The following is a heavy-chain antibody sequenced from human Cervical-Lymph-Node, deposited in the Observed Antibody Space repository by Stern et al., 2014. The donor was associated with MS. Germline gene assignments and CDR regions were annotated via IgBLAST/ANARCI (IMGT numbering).Heavy chain of an antibody. Sequence: VQLVQSGAEVKKPGASVKVSCKVSGYTLSAISMHGVRQAHGKGLAWMGGFDPEHGETRYAQKFQGRVTMAEDRSTDTAYMELSSLRSEDTAVYYCATHRGRVTYYYGMDVWGQGTTVTVSS. V-gene: IGHV1-24*01. J-gene: IGHJ6*02. CDR2: FDPEHGET. CDR1: GYTLSAIS. CDR3: ATHRGRVTYYYGMDV. D-gene: IGHD2-21*02.